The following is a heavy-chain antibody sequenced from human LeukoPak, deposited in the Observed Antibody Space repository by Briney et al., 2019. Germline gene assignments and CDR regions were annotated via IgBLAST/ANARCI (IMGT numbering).Heavy chain of an antibody. J-gene: IGHJ3*02. V-gene: IGHV4-34*01. CDR2: INHSGST. Sequence: SETLSLTCAVYIGSFSGYYWSWIRQPPGMGLEWIGEINHSGSTNYNPSLKSRVTISVDTSKNQFSLKLSSVTAADTAVYYCARGAYYDILTGYSGAFDIWGQGTMVTVAS. CDR3: ARGAYYDILTGYSGAFDI. CDR1: IGSFSGYY. D-gene: IGHD3-9*01.